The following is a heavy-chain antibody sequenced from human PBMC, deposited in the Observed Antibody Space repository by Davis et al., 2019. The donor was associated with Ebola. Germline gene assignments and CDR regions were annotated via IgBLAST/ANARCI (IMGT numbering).Heavy chain of an antibody. CDR2: INHSGST. Sequence: SQTLSLTCAVYGGSFSGYYWSWIRQPPGKGLEWIGEINHSGSTNYNPSLKSRVTISVDTSKNQFSLKLSSVTAADTAVYYCARLPWRIAVAVRYYYYGMDVWGQGTTVTVSS. CDR3: ARLPWRIAVAVRYYYYGMDV. D-gene: IGHD6-19*01. CDR1: GGSFSGYY. V-gene: IGHV4-34*01. J-gene: IGHJ6*02.